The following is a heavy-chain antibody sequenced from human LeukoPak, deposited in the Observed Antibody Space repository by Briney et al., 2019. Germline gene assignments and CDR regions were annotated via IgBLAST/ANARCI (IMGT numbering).Heavy chain of an antibody. D-gene: IGHD3-10*01. J-gene: IGHJ5*02. V-gene: IGHV3-48*03. Sequence: GGSLRLSCAASGLTFSSYEMNWVRQAPGKGLEWVSFVSSSGTTIYYADSVKGRFTVSRDNAKNSLYLQMNSLRAEDTAVYYCARGGWFSLNWFDPWGQGTLVTVSS. CDR1: GLTFSSYE. CDR3: ARGGWFSLNWFDP. CDR2: VSSSGTTI.